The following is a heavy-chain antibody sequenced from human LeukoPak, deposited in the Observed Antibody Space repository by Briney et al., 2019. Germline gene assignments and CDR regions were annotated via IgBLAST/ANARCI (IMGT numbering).Heavy chain of an antibody. Sequence: SVTVSCKASGGTFSSYAISWVRQAPGQGLEWMGGIIPIFGTANYAQKFQGRVTITADESTSTAYMELSSLRSEDTAVYYCARGRHYYDSSDYYYEGDGFDIWGQGTMVTVSS. CDR3: ARGRHYYDSSDYYYEGDGFDI. CDR1: GGTFSSYA. V-gene: IGHV1-69*13. CDR2: IIPIFGTA. D-gene: IGHD3-22*01. J-gene: IGHJ3*02.